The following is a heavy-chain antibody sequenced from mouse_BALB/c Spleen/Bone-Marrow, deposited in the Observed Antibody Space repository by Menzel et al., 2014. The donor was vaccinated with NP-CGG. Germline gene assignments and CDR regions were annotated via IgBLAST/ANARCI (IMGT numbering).Heavy chain of an antibody. CDR2: IRNKAKGYTT. J-gene: IGHJ1*01. CDR3: ARDENVGIYWYFDV. Sequence: DVHLVESGGGSVQPGGSLRLSCATSGFTFTDYYMSWVRQPPGKALEWLGFIRNKAKGYTTDYSASVKGRFTISRDNSQRILYLQMNTLSAEDSATYYCARDENVGIYWYFDVWGAGTTVIVSS. V-gene: IGHV7-3*02. CDR1: GFTFTDYY.